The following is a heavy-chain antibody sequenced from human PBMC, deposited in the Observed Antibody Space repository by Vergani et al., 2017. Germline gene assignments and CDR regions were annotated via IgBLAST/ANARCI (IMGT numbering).Heavy chain of an antibody. CDR2: IYYSGST. J-gene: IGHJ2*01. D-gene: IGHD6-13*01. CDR1: GGSISSGGYY. V-gene: IGHV4-31*03. Sequence: QVQLQESGPGLVKPSQTLSLTCTVSGGSISSGGYYWSWIRQHPGKGLEWIGYIYYSGSTYYNPSLKSRVTISVDTSNNQFSLKLSSVTAADTAVYYCARDLVAGGSSWYWYFDLWGRGTLVTVSS. CDR3: ARDLVAGGSSWYWYFDL.